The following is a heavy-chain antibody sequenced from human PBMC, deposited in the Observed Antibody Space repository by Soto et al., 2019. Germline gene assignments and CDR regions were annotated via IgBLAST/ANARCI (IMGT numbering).Heavy chain of an antibody. CDR1: GASLRSGSYY. CDR2: ISHSGRT. Sequence: SETLSLTCTVSGASLRSGSYYWSWIRQPPGKGLEWIGYISHSGRTNYDPSLKSRLTMSVDTSQNQFSLQLNSVTAADTAVYYRSYGSSFDYWGQGTLVTSPQ. D-gene: IGHD3-10*01. V-gene: IGHV4-61*01. CDR3: SYGSSFDY. J-gene: IGHJ4*02.